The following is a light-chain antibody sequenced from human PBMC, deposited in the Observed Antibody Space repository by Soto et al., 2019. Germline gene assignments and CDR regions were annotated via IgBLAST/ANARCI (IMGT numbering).Light chain of an antibody. V-gene: IGLV2-14*01. Sequence: QSALTQPASVSGSPGQSITIACTGTNRDVGSYNLVSWYQQRPGEAPKLIISEVRNRPSGISYRFTGSKSGNTASLTISGRQAEDEADYYCCSYTTSSTLVFGAGTKVTVL. CDR2: EVR. CDR1: NRDVGSYNL. CDR3: CSYTTSSTLV. J-gene: IGLJ3*02.